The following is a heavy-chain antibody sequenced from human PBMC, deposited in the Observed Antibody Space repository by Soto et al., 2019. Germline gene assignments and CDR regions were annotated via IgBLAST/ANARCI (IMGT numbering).Heavy chain of an antibody. CDR3: APAKRGTASLLSA. CDR1: GYPFNDNH. J-gene: IGHJ5*01. V-gene: IGHV1-2*02. Sequence: QVQLVQSGAELRKPGASVKVSCKASGYPFNDNHIHWVRQAPGQGLEWMGWLNPYSGATTYGANYKGRINLTRDTSPTTSDMDLIGQRSDVTAVYYSAPAKRGTASLLSAWGQGTLVTISS. D-gene: IGHD2-2*01. CDR2: LNPYSGAT.